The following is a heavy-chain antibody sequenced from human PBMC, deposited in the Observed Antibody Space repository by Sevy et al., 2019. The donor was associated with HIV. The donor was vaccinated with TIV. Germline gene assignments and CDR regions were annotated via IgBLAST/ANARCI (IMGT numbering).Heavy chain of an antibody. V-gene: IGHV1-46*01. CDR2: INPSTGST. CDR1: GYTFTSDY. Sequence: ASVKVSCKASGYTFTSDYMHWVRQAPGQGLEWMGIINPSTGSTSYAQKFQGRVTMTRDTSTSTVYMELSSLRSEDTAVYYCARHSDNYDILTGYNPCDYWGQGTLVTVSS. D-gene: IGHD3-9*01. J-gene: IGHJ4*02. CDR3: ARHSDNYDILTGYNPCDY.